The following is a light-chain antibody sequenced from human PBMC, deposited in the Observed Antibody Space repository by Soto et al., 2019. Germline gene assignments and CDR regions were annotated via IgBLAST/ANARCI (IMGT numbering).Light chain of an antibody. J-gene: IGLJ1*01. CDR3: SSYAGNNAYV. V-gene: IGLV2-8*01. CDR1: SSDVGGHNY. Sequence: QSALTQPPSASGSPGQSVTISRTGTSSDVGGHNYVSWYQQHPGKAPKLMIYEVSKRPSGVPDRFSGSKSDNTASLTVSGLQAEDEADYHCSSYAGNNAYVFGTGTKVT. CDR2: EVS.